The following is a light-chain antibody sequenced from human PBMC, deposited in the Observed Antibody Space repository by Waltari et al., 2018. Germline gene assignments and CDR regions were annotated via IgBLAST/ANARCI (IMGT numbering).Light chain of an antibody. Sequence: QSALTQPTSASGSPGHSITIPCTGTSRDVGMYNYVSWYQQYPGKVPRLLIYDVSERPSGISSRFSGSKSGNTASLTISGLQADDEADYYCNSYTGSSSWVFGGGTKLTVL. J-gene: IGLJ3*02. CDR1: SRDVGMYNY. CDR3: NSYTGSSSWV. CDR2: DVS. V-gene: IGLV2-14*01.